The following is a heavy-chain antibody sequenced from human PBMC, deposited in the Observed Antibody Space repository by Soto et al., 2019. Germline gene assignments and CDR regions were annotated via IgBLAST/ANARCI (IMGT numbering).Heavy chain of an antibody. D-gene: IGHD3-22*01. J-gene: IGHJ4*02. V-gene: IGHV3-23*01. Sequence: GGSLRLSCAASGFTFSSYAMSWVRQAPGKGLEWVSAISGSGGSTHYADSVKGRFTISRDNSKNTLYLQMNSLRAEDTAVYYCGPSPPPPSGYYHFDYWGQGTLVTVS. CDR1: GFTFSSYA. CDR2: ISGSGGST. CDR3: GPSPPPPSGYYHFDY.